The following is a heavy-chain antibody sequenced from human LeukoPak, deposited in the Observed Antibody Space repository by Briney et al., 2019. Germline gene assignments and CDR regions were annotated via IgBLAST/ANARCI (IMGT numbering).Heavy chain of an antibody. V-gene: IGHV4-4*09. CDR1: GGSISGYS. J-gene: IGHJ4*02. CDR2: IYTSGST. D-gene: IGHD1-26*01. CDR3: ARAYSRSYSHFDD. Sequence: SETLSLTCTVSGGSISGYSWSWIRQPPGKGLEWIGYIYTSGSTNYNPSLKSRVTISVDTSKNQFSLRLSSVTAADTAMYFCARAYSRSYSHFDDWGQGTLVTVSS.